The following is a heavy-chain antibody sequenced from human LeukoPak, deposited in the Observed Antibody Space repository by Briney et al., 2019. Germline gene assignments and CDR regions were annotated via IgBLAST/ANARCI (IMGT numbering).Heavy chain of an antibody. J-gene: IGHJ4*02. D-gene: IGHD3-3*01. CDR3: ASRDFLEPVLRY. Sequence: ASVKVSCKASGYTFTSYGISWVRQAPGQGLEWMGWISAYNGNTNYAQKFQGRVTMTTDASTSTAYMELRSLRSDDTAVYYCASRDFLEPVLRYWGQGTLVTVSS. V-gene: IGHV1-18*01. CDR1: GYTFTSYG. CDR2: ISAYNGNT.